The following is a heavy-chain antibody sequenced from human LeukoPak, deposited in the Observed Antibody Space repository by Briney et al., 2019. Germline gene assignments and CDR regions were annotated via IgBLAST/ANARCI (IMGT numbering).Heavy chain of an antibody. CDR2: INHSGST. J-gene: IGHJ5*02. CDR1: GGSFSSYY. Sequence: SETLSLTCAVYGGSFSSYYWSWIRQPPGKGLEWIGEINHSGSTNYNPSLKSRVTISVDTSKNQFSLKLSSVTAADTAVYYCARGRLSLYGSGSYYEYNWFDPWGQGTLVTVSS. V-gene: IGHV4-34*01. CDR3: ARGRLSLYGSGSYYEYNWFDP. D-gene: IGHD3-10*01.